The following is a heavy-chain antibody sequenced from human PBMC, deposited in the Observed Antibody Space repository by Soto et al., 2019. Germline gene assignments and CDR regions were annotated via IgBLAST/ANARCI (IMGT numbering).Heavy chain of an antibody. V-gene: IGHV1-18*01. CDR2: ISAYNGNT. J-gene: IGHJ4*02. Sequence: ASVKVSCKASGYTFIGYGISWVRQAPGQGLEWMGWISAYNGNTNYAQKLQGRVTMTTDTSTSTAYMELRSLRSDDTAVYYCARPGHITFRAVIVNYFDYPGQGTLVTLPS. D-gene: IGHD3-16*02. CDR3: ARPGHITFRAVIVNYFDY. CDR1: GYTFIGYG.